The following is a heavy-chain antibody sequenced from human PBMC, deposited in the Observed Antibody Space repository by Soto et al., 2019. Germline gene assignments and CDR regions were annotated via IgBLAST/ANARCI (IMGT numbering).Heavy chain of an antibody. CDR2: IMPIFRTP. V-gene: IGHV1-69*12. Sequence: QVQLEQSGAEVKKPGSSVKVSCKASGGTFSNSAVSWVRQAPGQGLEWLGGIMPIFRTPDYAQKFQGRVTITADESSSTAYMELSGLRYDDTAIYYCARDKDRLQLGGNYYYMLDVWGQGTTVTVSS. CDR3: ARDKDRLQLGGNYYYMLDV. D-gene: IGHD1-26*01. CDR1: GGTFSNSA. J-gene: IGHJ6*02.